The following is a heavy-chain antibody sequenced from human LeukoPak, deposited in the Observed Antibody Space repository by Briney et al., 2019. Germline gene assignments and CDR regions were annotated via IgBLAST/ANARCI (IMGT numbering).Heavy chain of an antibody. CDR2: IYYSGST. V-gene: IGHV4-59*01. CDR3: ARDGAYYDFWSGYPEGWYFDL. CDR1: GGSISSYY. Sequence: PSETLSLTCTVSGGSISSYYWSWIRQPPGKGLEWIGYIYYSGSTNYNPSLKSRVTISVDTSKNQFSLKLSSVTAADTAVYYCARDGAYYDFWSGYPEGWYFDLWGRGTLVTVSS. J-gene: IGHJ2*01. D-gene: IGHD3-3*01.